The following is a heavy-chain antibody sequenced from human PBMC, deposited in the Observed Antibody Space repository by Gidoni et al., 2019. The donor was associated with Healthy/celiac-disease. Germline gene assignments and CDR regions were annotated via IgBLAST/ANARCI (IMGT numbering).Heavy chain of an antibody. J-gene: IGHJ6*02. V-gene: IGHV1-18*01. CDR2: ISAYHGNT. CDR1: GSTFTSYG. Sequence: VQLVQSGAEVKKPGASVKVSCTASGSTFTSYGISWVRQAPGHGLEWMGWISAYHGNTNYAQKLQGRVTMTTDTSTSTAYMELRSLRSDDTAVYYCARGRFTIFGVVLYGMDVWGQGTTVTVSS. CDR3: ARGRFTIFGVVLYGMDV. D-gene: IGHD3-3*01.